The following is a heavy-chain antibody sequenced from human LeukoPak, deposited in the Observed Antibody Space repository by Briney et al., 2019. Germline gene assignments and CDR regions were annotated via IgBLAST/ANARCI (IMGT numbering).Heavy chain of an antibody. CDR1: GYSISSGYY. Sequence: SETLSLTCTVSGYSISSGYYWGWIRQPPGKGLEWIGSIYHSGSTYYNPSLKSRVTISVDTSKNQFSLKLSSVTAADTAVYYCARVGGSYYKWYFDLWGRGTLVTVSS. J-gene: IGHJ2*01. V-gene: IGHV4-38-2*02. D-gene: IGHD1-26*01. CDR2: IYHSGST. CDR3: ARVGGSYYKWYFDL.